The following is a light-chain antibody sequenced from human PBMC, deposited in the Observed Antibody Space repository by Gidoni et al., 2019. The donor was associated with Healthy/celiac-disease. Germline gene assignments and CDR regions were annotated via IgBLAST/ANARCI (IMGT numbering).Light chain of an antibody. Sequence: EIVMTQSPATLSVSPGDRATLSCRASQSVSCNVAWYQQKPGQAPRLLIYGASTRATGIPARFSGSGSGTEFTLTISSLQSEDFAVYYCQQYNNWRGTFGQGTKVEIK. CDR1: QSVSCN. CDR2: GAS. V-gene: IGKV3-15*01. J-gene: IGKJ1*01. CDR3: QQYNNWRGT.